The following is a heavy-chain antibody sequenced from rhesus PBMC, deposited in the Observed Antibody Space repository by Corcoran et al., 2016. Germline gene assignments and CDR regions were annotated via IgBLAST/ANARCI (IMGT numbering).Heavy chain of an antibody. CDR1: GGSLSDGSR. V-gene: IGHV4S10*01. Sequence: QVQLPESGPGVVKPSESLSLTCAVSGGSLSDGSRWSWIRKPPGQGLEWIGYIYGSSTSTNYNPSLKRRVTMSKDTSKNQFALKLSSVTAADTAVYYCARDPLVVDGFDYWGQGVLVTVSS. CDR3: ARDPLVVDGFDY. CDR2: IYGSSTST. J-gene: IGHJ4*01. D-gene: IGHD2-21*01.